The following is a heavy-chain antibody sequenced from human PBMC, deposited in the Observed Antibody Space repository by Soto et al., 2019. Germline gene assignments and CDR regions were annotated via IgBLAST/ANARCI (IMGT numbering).Heavy chain of an antibody. CDR2: INYRGTT. CDR3: ARDAPGVATF. J-gene: IGHJ4*02. D-gene: IGHD2-15*01. Sequence: QVQLQESGPGLVKPSQTLSLTCTVSGGSIIDGQTYLNWIRQHPERGLEWMGYINYRGTTNYSPARKSRLLISVATSKNQFSLTLTSVTAADTAVYYCARDAPGVATFWGQGTLVTVSS. V-gene: IGHV4-31*03. CDR1: GGSIIDGQTY.